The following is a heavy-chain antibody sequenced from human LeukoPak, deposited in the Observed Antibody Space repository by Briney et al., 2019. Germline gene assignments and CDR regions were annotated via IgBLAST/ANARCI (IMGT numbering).Heavy chain of an antibody. CDR1: GYTFTSYG. D-gene: IGHD3-3*01. J-gene: IGHJ3*02. V-gene: IGHV1-18*01. Sequence: ASVKVSCKASGYTFTSYGISWVRQAPGQGLEWMGWISAYNGNTNYAQKLQGRVTMTTDTSTSTAYMELRSLRSDDTAVYYCARLWSSTAREYYDFWSGYQTPNAFDIWGQGTMVTVSS. CDR2: ISAYNGNT. CDR3: ARLWSSTAREYYDFWSGYQTPNAFDI.